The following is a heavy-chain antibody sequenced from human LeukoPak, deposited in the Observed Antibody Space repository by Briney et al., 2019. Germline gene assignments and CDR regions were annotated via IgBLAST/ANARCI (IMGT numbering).Heavy chain of an antibody. CDR2: IKQDGSEK. V-gene: IGHV3-7*01. J-gene: IGHJ4*02. Sequence: GGSLRLSCAASGFTFSNAWMSWVRQAPGKGLEWVANIKQDGSEKYYVDSVKGRFTISRDNAKNSLYLQMNSLRAEDTAVYYCAKDLYDSSGYLYLPFDYWGQGTLVTVSS. CDR1: GFTFSNAW. D-gene: IGHD3-22*01. CDR3: AKDLYDSSGYLYLPFDY.